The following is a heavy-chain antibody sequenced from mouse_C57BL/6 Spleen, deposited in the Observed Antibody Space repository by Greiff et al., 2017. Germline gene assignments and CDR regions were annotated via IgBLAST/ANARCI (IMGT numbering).Heavy chain of an antibody. V-gene: IGHV1-61*01. CDR2: IYPSDSET. D-gene: IGHD1-1*01. CDR3: ARRRGSTPFAY. CDR1: GYTFTSYW. Sequence: QVQLQQSGAELVRPGSSVKLSCKASGYTFTSYWMDWVKQRPGQGLEWIGNIYPSDSETHYNQKFKDKATLTVDKSSSTAYMQLSSLTSEDSAVYYCARRRGSTPFAYWGQGTLVTVSA. J-gene: IGHJ3*01.